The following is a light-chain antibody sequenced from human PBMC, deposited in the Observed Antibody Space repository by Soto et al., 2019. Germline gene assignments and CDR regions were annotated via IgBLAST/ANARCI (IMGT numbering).Light chain of an antibody. J-gene: IGLJ1*01. CDR2: EGS. CDR1: SIDVGTYNL. CDR3: CSYAGSSTYV. Sequence: QSVLTQPASVSGSPGQSITISCTGTSIDVGTYNLVSWYQHHPGKAPKLMIYEGSKRPSGVSNRFSGSKSGNTASLTISGLQAEDEADYYCCSYAGSSTYVFGTGTKLTVL. V-gene: IGLV2-23*01.